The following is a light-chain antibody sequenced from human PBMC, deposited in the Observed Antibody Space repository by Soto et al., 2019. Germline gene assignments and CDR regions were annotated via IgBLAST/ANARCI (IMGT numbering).Light chain of an antibody. CDR2: NDD. Sequence: NFMLTQPHSVSESPGKTVIISCTRSSGSIDSNYVQWFQKRPGSAPTTVIFNDDQRPSGVPARFSGSVDSSSNSASLTISGLRTEEGAEYSCQSFDSTSRVLGGGTKLPVL. CDR3: QSFDSTSRV. V-gene: IGLV6-57*04. J-gene: IGLJ3*02. CDR1: SGSIDSNY.